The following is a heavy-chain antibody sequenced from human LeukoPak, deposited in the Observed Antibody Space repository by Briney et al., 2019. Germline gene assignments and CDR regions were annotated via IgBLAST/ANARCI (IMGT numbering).Heavy chain of an antibody. J-gene: IGHJ3*02. CDR1: GYTFTGYY. Sequence: ASVKVSCKASGYTFTGYYMHWVRQAPGQGLEWMGWINPNSGGTNYAQKFQGRVTMTRDTSISTAYMELSRLRSDDTAVYYCARDIVVVPAANGAFDIWGQGTMVTVSS. CDR3: ARDIVVVPAANGAFDI. D-gene: IGHD2-2*01. V-gene: IGHV1-2*02. CDR2: INPNSGGT.